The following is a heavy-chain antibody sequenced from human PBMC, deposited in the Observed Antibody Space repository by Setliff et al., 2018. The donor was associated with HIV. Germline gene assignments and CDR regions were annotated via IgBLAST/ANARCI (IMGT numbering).Heavy chain of an antibody. J-gene: IGHJ6*03. CDR2: INTDSGTP. CDR3: ARSRYQLLYDMDV. Sequence: ASVKVSCKASADTFTNCLINWVRQAPGQGLEWMGWINTDSGTPTYAQVFTGRFVFSLDTSISTAYMELSSLTSEDTAVYFCARSRYQLLYDMDVWGKGTTVTVSS. CDR1: ADTFTNCL. D-gene: IGHD2-2*02. V-gene: IGHV7-4-1*02.